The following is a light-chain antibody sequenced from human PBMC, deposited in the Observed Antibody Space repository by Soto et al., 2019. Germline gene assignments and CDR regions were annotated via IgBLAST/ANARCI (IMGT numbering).Light chain of an antibody. CDR3: QKYDNVPRT. CDR2: VAS. CDR1: QDIRNY. Sequence: DIQMTQTPSSLSASVGDRVTITCRASQDIRNYLAWYQQKPGQVPKLLIYVASTLQSGVPSRFSGSGSGTEFTLTITSLQPEDVATYHCQKYDNVPRTFGGGTKLEI. J-gene: IGKJ4*01. V-gene: IGKV1-27*01.